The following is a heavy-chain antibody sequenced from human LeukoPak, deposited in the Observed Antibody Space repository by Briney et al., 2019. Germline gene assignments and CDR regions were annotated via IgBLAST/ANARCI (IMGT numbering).Heavy chain of an antibody. CDR1: GGTFSSYA. J-gene: IGHJ6*03. CDR3: ARVPDSYYDILTGYFGSYYMDV. CDR2: ISAYNGNT. Sequence: ASVKVSCKASGGTFSSYAISWVRQAPGQGLEWMGWISAYNGNTNYAQKLQGRVTMTTDTSTSTAYMELRSLRSDDTAVYYCARVPDSYYDILTGYFGSYYMDVWGKGTTVTVSS. D-gene: IGHD3-9*01. V-gene: IGHV1-18*01.